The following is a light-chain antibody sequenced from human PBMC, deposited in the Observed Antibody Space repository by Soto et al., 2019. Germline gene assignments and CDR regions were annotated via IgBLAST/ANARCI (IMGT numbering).Light chain of an antibody. Sequence: EIVLTQSPGTLSLSPGERATLSCRASQSVTSNYLAWYQQRPGQAPRLLVYGASSRATGIPDRFSGSGSGTDFALTTSRLEPEDFAVYYCHQYDNSPFTFGPGTRVDIK. CDR3: HQYDNSPFT. J-gene: IGKJ3*01. CDR2: GAS. CDR1: QSVTSNY. V-gene: IGKV3-20*01.